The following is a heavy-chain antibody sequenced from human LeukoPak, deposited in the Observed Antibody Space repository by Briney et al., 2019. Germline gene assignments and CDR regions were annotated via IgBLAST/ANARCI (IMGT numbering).Heavy chain of an antibody. CDR2: ISSSSSTI. CDR1: GFTFSSYS. Sequence: GGSLRLSCAASGFTFSSYSMNWVRQAPGKGLEWVSYISSSSSTIYYADSVKGRFTISRDNAKNSLYLQMNSLRAEDTAVYYCATVEMATISGFDYWGQGALVTVSS. J-gene: IGHJ4*02. D-gene: IGHD5-24*01. V-gene: IGHV3-48*04. CDR3: ATVEMATISGFDY.